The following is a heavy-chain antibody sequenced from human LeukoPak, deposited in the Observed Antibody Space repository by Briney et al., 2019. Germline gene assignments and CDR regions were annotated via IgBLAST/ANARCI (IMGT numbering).Heavy chain of an antibody. Sequence: ASVKVSFKASGYTFTSCYINWVRQATGQGLEWMGWMNPNSGNTGYSQKVQGRGTITRNTSKTKTYMELNRIRSEDTDVYYCARGLMTMRDYWGQGTLVTVSS. CDR3: ARGLMTMRDY. CDR1: GYTFTSCY. D-gene: IGHD3-16*01. CDR2: MNPNSGNT. V-gene: IGHV1-8*01. J-gene: IGHJ4*02.